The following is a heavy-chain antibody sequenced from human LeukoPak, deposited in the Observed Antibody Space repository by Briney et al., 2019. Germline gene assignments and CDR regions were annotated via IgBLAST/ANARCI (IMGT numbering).Heavy chain of an antibody. CDR3: ARTDYYDSSGYYYFDY. J-gene: IGHJ4*02. D-gene: IGHD3-22*01. CDR2: IIPIFGTA. Sequence: GASVTVSFKASGGTFSSYAISWVRQAPGQGLEWMGGIIPIFGTANYAQKFQGRVTITTDESTSTAYMELSSLRSEDTAVYYCARTDYYDSSGYYYFDYWGQGTLVTVSS. V-gene: IGHV1-69*05. CDR1: GGTFSSYA.